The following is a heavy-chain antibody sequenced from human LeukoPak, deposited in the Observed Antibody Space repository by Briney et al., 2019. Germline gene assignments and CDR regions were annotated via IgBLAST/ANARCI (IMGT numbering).Heavy chain of an antibody. D-gene: IGHD3-10*01. CDR1: GFPFRSYW. CDR3: ASVALGDYFDY. CDR2: IKQDGGEI. V-gene: IGHV3-7*01. J-gene: IGHJ4*02. Sequence: GGSLRLSCAASGFPFRSYWMSWVRQAPGKGLEWVAIIKQDGGEIYYVDSVKGRFTISSDNAKTSLYLQMNSLRAEDTAVYYCASVALGDYFDYWGQGALVTVSS.